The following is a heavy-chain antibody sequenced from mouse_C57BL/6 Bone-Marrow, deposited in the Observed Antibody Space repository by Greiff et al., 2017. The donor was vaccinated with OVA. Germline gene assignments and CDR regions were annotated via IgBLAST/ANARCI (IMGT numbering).Heavy chain of an antibody. D-gene: IGHD2-12*01. CDR3: ARDRAYYSAY. CDR1: GFTFSSYA. V-gene: IGHV5-4*01. Sequence: EVKLVESGGGLVKPGGSLKLSCAASGFTFSSYAMSWVRQTPEKRLEWVATISDGGSYTYYPDNVKGRFTISRDNAKNNLYLQMSHLKSEDTAMDYCARDRAYYSAYWGQGTLVTVSA. J-gene: IGHJ3*01. CDR2: ISDGGSYT.